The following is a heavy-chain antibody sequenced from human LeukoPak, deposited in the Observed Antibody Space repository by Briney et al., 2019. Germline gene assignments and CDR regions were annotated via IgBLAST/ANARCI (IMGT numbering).Heavy chain of an antibody. D-gene: IGHD5/OR15-5a*01. J-gene: IGHJ6*03. CDR2: INPNSSGS. Sequence: ASVKVSCKTSGYRFITFGINWVRQAPGQGLEWMGWINPNSSGSNYAQKFRGRVTMTRDTSISTAYMELSRLRSDDTAVYYCARGVTLYYYYMDVWGKGTTVTVSS. V-gene: IGHV1-2*02. CDR3: ARGVTLYYYYMDV. CDR1: GYRFITFG.